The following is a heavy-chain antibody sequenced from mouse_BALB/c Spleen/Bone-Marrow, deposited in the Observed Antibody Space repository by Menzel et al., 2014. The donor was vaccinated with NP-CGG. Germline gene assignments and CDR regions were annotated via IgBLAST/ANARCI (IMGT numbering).Heavy chain of an antibody. CDR3: ASRGDYSYAMDY. CDR1: GYSFSNYW. D-gene: IGHD1-1*01. V-gene: IGHV1-80*01. J-gene: IGHJ4*01. CDR2: IYPGDGDT. Sequence: QVQLQQSGAELVRPGSSVKISCKSSGYSFSNYWMNWMKQRPGQGLEWIGQIYPGDGDTNYNGKFKGKATLTADKSSSTAYMQLSRLTSEDSAVYFCASRGDYSYAMDYWGQGASGTVSS.